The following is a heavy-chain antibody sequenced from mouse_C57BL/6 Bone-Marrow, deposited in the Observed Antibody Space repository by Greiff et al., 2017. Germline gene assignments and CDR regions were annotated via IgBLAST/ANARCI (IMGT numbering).Heavy chain of an antibody. V-gene: IGHV14-4*01. CDR1: GFNIKDDY. Sequence: EVQLQQSGAELVRPGASVKLSCTASGFNIKDDYMHWVKQRPEQGLEWIGWIDPENGDTEYASQFQGKATITADTSSNTAYLQLSSLTSEYTAVYYCLLWDYWGQGTTLTVSA. CDR2: IDPENGDT. CDR3: LLWDY. D-gene: IGHD2-10*01. J-gene: IGHJ2*01.